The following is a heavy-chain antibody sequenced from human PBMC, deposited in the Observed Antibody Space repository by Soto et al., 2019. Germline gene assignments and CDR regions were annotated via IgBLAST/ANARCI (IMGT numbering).Heavy chain of an antibody. V-gene: IGHV2-70*11. CDR1: GFSLTTSGMC. J-gene: IGHJ6*02. CDR2: IDWDDDK. Sequence: SGPTLVNPTQTLTLTCTFSGFSLTTSGMCVSWISQPPGKALEWLARIDWDDDKYYNTSLKTRLTISKDTSKNQVVLTMTIMDPVDTATYYCARTPPPPNCISASCYAGDYYYYGMDVWGQGTTVTVSS. CDR3: ARTPPPPNCISASCYAGDYYYYGMDV. D-gene: IGHD2-2*01.